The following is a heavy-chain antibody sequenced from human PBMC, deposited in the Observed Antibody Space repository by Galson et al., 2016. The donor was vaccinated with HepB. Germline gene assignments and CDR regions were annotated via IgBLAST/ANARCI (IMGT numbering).Heavy chain of an antibody. V-gene: IGHV3-11*05. J-gene: IGHJ4*02. Sequence: SLRLSCAASGFTFSDFYMAWIRQAPGKGLEYVSLISSGGRDINYADSVKGRFTISRDNAKKSLYLQMNSLRAEDTAIYYCARGGPHNNYFDYWGQGTLVTVSS. CDR3: ARGGPHNNYFDY. CDR1: GFTFSDFY. D-gene: IGHD1-1*01. CDR2: ISSGGRDI.